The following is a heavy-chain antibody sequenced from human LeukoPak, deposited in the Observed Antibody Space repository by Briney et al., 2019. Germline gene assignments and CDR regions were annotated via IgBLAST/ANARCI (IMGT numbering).Heavy chain of an antibody. V-gene: IGHV3-30*04. CDR2: ISYDGSNK. CDR1: GFTFSSYA. D-gene: IGHD3-10*01. Sequence: PGRSLRLSCAASGFTFSSYAMHWVRQAPGKGLEWVAVISYDGSNKYYADSVKGRFTISRDNSKNTLYLQMNSLRAEDTAVYYCARGPIILLWFGELAWWGQGTLVTVSS. CDR3: ARGPIILLWFGELAW. J-gene: IGHJ4*02.